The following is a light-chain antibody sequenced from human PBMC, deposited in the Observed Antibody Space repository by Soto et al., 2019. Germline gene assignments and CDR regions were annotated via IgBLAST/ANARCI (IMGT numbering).Light chain of an antibody. V-gene: IGKV3-20*01. J-gene: IGKJ5*01. CDR2: DAS. CDR3: QQYSSSPRT. CDR1: QTISSGF. Sequence: EVVLTQSPGGVYLCPGDRATLSCRASQTISSGFLAWYQQKVGQAPRLLIYDASNRATGVPDRFSGSGSGTDFSLSISRLEPEDFAVYHCQQYSSSPRTFGQGTRLEIK.